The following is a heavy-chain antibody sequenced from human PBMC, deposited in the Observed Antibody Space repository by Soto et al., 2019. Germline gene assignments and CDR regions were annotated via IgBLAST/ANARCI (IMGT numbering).Heavy chain of an antibody. CDR3: AKDFGAWSDS. J-gene: IGHJ5*02. CDR1: GFAFSTYG. CDR2: ISYDGTDK. Sequence: QVHLVESGGGVVQPGRSLTISCVGSGFAFSTYGMHWVRQAPAKGLEWVALISYDGTDKYYADSVKGRFSISRDNSQQTLSLQMDSLSPEDTAVYYCAKDFGAWSDSWGQGTLVNVSS. D-gene: IGHD6-19*01. V-gene: IGHV3-30*18.